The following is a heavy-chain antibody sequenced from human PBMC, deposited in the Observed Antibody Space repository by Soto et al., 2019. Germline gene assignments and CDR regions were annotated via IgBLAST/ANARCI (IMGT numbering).Heavy chain of an antibody. CDR2: ISSSGDTK. D-gene: IGHD6-13*01. V-gene: IGHV3-11*01. J-gene: IGHJ4*02. Sequence: GGSLRLSCAASGFSFSDYYMSWIRQAPGKGLEWVSYISSSGDTKLYAEAVKGRFTISRDNARNSRHLEMNSLRAEDTAVYYCAKPLSLYSSSYLDYWAQGTLVTVSS. CDR1: GFSFSDYY. CDR3: AKPLSLYSSSYLDY.